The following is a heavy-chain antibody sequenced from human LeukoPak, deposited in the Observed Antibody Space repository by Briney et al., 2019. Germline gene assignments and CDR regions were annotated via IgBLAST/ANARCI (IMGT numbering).Heavy chain of an antibody. J-gene: IGHJ4*02. CDR1: GGSISTFF. CDR3: ASLRYSTYEVGLDY. Sequence: SSETLSLTCTVSGGSISTFFWNWTRQPPGKGLEWIGYIYYSGSTNYNPSLKSRVTISVDKSKNQFSLKLSSVTAADTAVYYCASLRYSTYEVGLDYWGRGTLVTVSS. D-gene: IGHD6-13*01. V-gene: IGHV4-59*12. CDR2: IYYSGST.